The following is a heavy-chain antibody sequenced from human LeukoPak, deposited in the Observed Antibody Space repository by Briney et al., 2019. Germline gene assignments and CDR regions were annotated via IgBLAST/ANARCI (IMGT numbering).Heavy chain of an antibody. J-gene: IGHJ4*02. CDR1: GGSISSSSYY. V-gene: IGHV4-39*07. Sequence: PSETLSLTCTVSGGSISSSSYYWGWIRQPPGKGLEWIGSIYYSGSTYYNPSLKSRVTISVDTSKNQFSLKLSSVTAADTAVYYCARDSLYSSSNDYWGQGTLVTVSS. CDR2: IYYSGST. D-gene: IGHD6-6*01. CDR3: ARDSLYSSSNDY.